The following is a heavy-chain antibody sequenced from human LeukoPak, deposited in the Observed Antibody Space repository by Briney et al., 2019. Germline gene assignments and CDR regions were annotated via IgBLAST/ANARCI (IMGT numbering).Heavy chain of an antibody. CDR2: IYPSDSDT. CDR1: GYIFTSYW. Sequence: GKSLQISCNCSGYIFTSYWIGWVRHMPGKGLEWMGIIYPSDSDTSYSPSFQGQVTISADKSITPAYLQWSSLKASDTAMYYCARGGAGGYWGQGTLVTVSS. J-gene: IGHJ4*02. CDR3: ARGGAGGY. D-gene: IGHD3-10*01. V-gene: IGHV5-51*01.